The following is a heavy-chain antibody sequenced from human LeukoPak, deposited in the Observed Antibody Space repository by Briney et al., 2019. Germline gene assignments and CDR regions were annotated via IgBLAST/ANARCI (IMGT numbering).Heavy chain of an antibody. CDR2: IWYDGSNE. V-gene: IGHV3-33*01. CDR3: ARALWPYYFDY. Sequence: GGSLRLSCAASGFTFSSYGMHSVRQAPGKGLEWVAIIWYDGSNEYYADSVKGRFTISRDNSKNTLYLQMNSLRAEDTAVYYCARALWPYYFDYWGQGTLVTVSS. J-gene: IGHJ4*02. CDR1: GFTFSSYG. D-gene: IGHD2-21*01.